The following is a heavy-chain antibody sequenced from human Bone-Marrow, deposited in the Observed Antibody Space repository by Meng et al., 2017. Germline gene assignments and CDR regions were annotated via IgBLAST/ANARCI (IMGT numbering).Heavy chain of an antibody. CDR2: IYSSGIT. D-gene: IGHD3-22*01. CDR1: GGSISSYY. Sequence: SETLSLTCTVSGGSISSYYWSWIRQPAGKGLEWIGRIYSSGITNYNPSLKSRVTMSLDTAKNHFSLELRSVTATDTAVYYCAREHYDSSSYYYWWYYFDDWGQGTLVTVSS. CDR3: AREHYDSSSYYYWWYYFDD. J-gene: IGHJ4*02. V-gene: IGHV4-4*07.